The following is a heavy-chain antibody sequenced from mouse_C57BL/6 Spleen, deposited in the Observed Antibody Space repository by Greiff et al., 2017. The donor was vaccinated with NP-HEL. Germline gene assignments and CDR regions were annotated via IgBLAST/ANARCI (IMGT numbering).Heavy chain of an antibody. CDR3: ARDYYGSSPWFAY. V-gene: IGHV5-17*01. CDR2: ISSGSSTI. D-gene: IGHD1-1*01. Sequence: EVKLMESGGGLVKPGGSLKLSCAASGFTFSDYGMHWVRQAPEKGLEWVAYISSGSSTIYYADTVKGRFTISRDNAKNTLFLQMTSLRSEDTAMYYCARDYYGSSPWFAYWGQVTLVTVSA. CDR1: GFTFSDYG. J-gene: IGHJ3*01.